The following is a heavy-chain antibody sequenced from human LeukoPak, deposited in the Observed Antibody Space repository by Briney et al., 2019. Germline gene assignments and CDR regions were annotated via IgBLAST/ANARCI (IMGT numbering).Heavy chain of an antibody. J-gene: IGHJ4*02. Sequence: GGSLRLSCAASGFTFDDYTMHWVRQAPGKGLEWVSLISWDGGSTYYADSVKGRFTISRDNSKNSLYLQMNSLRTEDTALYYCAKDIDRRTYYYDSSGYTGPGYWGQGTPVTVSS. CDR3: AKDIDRRTYYYDSSGYTGPGY. V-gene: IGHV3-43*01. CDR2: ISWDGGST. CDR1: GFTFDDYT. D-gene: IGHD3-22*01.